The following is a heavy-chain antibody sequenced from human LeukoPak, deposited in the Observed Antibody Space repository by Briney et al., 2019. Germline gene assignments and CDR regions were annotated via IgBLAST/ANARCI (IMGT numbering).Heavy chain of an antibody. D-gene: IGHD3-3*01. Sequence: GGSLRLSCAASGFTFSVYWMSWVRQAPGKGLEWVANIKQDGSEKYYVDSVKGRFTISRDNAKNSLYLQMNSLRAEDTAVYYCARDRGGRFLEWSRPYNWFDPWGQGTLVTVSS. CDR1: GFTFSVYW. J-gene: IGHJ5*02. V-gene: IGHV3-7*01. CDR3: ARDRGGRFLEWSRPYNWFDP. CDR2: IKQDGSEK.